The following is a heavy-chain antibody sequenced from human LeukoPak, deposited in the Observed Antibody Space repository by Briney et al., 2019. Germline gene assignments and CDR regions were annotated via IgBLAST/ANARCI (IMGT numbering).Heavy chain of an antibody. CDR3: ARSGNYYDY. CDR1: GFTLSSYE. D-gene: IGHD1-26*01. V-gene: IGHV3-48*03. Sequence: PGGSLRLSCAVSGFTLSSYEKNWVRQAPGEGLEWISYISTSGSTIHYADSVKGRFTISRDNAKNSLYLQMHSLRAEDTAVYYCARSGNYYDYWGQGTLVTVSS. J-gene: IGHJ4*02. CDR2: ISTSGSTI.